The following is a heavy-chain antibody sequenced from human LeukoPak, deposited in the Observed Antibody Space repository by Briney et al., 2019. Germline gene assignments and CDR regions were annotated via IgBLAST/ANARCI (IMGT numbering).Heavy chain of an antibody. CDR3: AEDQKQLIPPFDY. D-gene: IGHD6-6*01. Sequence: HSGGSLRLSCAASGFTFSSYAMSWVRQAPGKGLEWVSAISGSGGSTYYADSVKGRFTISRDNSKNTLYLQMNSLRAEDTAVYYCAEDQKQLIPPFDYWGQGTLVTVSS. J-gene: IGHJ4*02. CDR1: GFTFSSYA. V-gene: IGHV3-23*01. CDR2: ISGSGGST.